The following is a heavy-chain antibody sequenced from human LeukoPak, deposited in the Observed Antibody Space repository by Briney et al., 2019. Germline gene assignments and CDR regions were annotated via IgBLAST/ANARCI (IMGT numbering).Heavy chain of an antibody. CDR2: INPNSGGT. CDR3: ARDLDSSGYTNWFDP. Sequence: ASVKVSCKASGYTFTGYYMHWVRQAPGQGLEWMGWINPNSGGTNCAQKFQGRVTMTRDTSISTAYMELSRLRSDDTAVYYCARDLDSSGYTNWFDPWGQGTLVTVSS. J-gene: IGHJ5*02. CDR1: GYTFTGYY. V-gene: IGHV1-2*02. D-gene: IGHD3-22*01.